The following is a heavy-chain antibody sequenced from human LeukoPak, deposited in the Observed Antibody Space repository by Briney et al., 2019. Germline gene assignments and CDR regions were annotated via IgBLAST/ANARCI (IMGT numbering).Heavy chain of an antibody. Sequence: PGRSLRLSCAASGFTFSNYGMHSVRQAPGKGLEWVAVIWYDGSNKYYADSVKGPFTISRDNSKNTLYLQMNSLRAEDTAVCYCAGNYGPYYFDYWGQGTLVTVSS. CDR2: IWYDGSNK. J-gene: IGHJ4*02. D-gene: IGHD3-10*01. CDR3: AGNYGPYYFDY. V-gene: IGHV3-33*01. CDR1: GFTFSNYG.